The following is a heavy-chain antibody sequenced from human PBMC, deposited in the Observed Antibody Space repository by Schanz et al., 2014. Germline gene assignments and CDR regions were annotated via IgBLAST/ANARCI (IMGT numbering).Heavy chain of an antibody. J-gene: IGHJ6*02. CDR1: GFNFSTYA. V-gene: IGHV3-30*04. Sequence: VQLAESGGGLVQPGGSLRLSCAASGFNFSTYALHWVRQAPGKGLEWVAVISYDGINKYYADSVKGRFTISRGNSKNTLYLRMNSLRAEDTAVYYCAKEFSSSWWYGMDVWGQGTTVTVSS. CDR2: ISYDGINK. CDR3: AKEFSSSWWYGMDV. D-gene: IGHD6-13*01.